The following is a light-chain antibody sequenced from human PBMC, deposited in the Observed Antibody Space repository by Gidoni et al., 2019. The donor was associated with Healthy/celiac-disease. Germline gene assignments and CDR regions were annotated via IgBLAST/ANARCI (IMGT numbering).Light chain of an antibody. V-gene: IGKV1-39*01. CDR3: QQSYSTPPT. J-gene: IGKJ1*01. CDR1: QSISSY. Sequence: DLQMIQSPSSLSASVGDRVTITCRASQSISSYLNWYQQKPGKAPKLLIYAASSLQSGVPSRFSGSGSGTDFTLTISSLEPEDFANYYCQQSYSTPPTFGQGTKVEIK. CDR2: AAS.